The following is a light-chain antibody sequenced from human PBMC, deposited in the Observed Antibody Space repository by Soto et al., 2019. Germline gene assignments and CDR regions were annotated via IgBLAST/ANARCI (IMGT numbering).Light chain of an antibody. CDR2: AAS. CDR3: QKYNSAPWT. J-gene: IGKJ1*01. V-gene: IGKV1-27*01. CDR1: QGISNY. Sequence: DIQMPQYPSSLSTSVGDKVTITCRASQGISNYLAWYQQKPGKVPKLLIYAASTLQSGVPSRFSGSGSGTDFTLTISSLQPEDVATYYCQKYNSAPWTFAQGTKVDI.